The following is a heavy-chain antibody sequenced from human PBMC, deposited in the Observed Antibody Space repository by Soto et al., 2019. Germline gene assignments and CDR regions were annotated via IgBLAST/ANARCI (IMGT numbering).Heavy chain of an antibody. J-gene: IGHJ6*02. Sequence: LGGSLTLSCAASGLTFSSYAMSWVRQAPGKGLEWVSAISGSGGSTYYADSVKGRFTISRDNAKNTLYLQMNSLRAEDTDVYYCAKGNWSSTSCYNNLRYYYYYYGTHVCGQGTTVTVSS. CDR2: ISGSGGST. CDR1: GLTFSSYA. D-gene: IGHD2-2*02. V-gene: IGHV3-23*01. CDR3: AKGNWSSTSCYNNLRYYYYYYGTHV.